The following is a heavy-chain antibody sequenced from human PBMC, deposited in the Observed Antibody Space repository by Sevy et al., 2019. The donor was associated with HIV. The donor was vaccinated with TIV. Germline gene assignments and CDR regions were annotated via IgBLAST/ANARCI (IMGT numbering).Heavy chain of an antibody. Sequence: GGSLRLSCVASGFTFSSYAMHWVRQAPGKGLEWVAVISYDGSNKYYADSVKGRFTISRDNSKNTLYLQMNSLRAEDTAVYYCASSGVGATSRAYYFDYWGQGTLVTVSS. V-gene: IGHV3-30-3*01. D-gene: IGHD1-26*01. CDR1: GFTFSSYA. J-gene: IGHJ4*02. CDR2: ISYDGSNK. CDR3: ASSGVGATSRAYYFDY.